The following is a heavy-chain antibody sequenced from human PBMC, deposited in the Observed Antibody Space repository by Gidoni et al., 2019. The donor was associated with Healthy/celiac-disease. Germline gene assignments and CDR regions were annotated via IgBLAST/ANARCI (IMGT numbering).Heavy chain of an antibody. J-gene: IGHJ6*02. CDR3: ARKRMGYCSGGSCYSEDYYYGMDV. CDR1: GGTFSSYA. CDR2: IIPIFGTA. Sequence: QVQLVQSGAEVKKPGSSVKVSCKASGGTFSSYAISWVRQAPGQGLEWMGGIIPIFGTANYAQKFQGRVTITADESTSTAYMELSSLRSEDTAVYYCARKRMGYCSGGSCYSEDYYYGMDVWGQGTTVTVSS. V-gene: IGHV1-69*01. D-gene: IGHD2-15*01.